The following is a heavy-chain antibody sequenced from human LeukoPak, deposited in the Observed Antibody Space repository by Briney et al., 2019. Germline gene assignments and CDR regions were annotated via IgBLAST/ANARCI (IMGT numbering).Heavy chain of an antibody. CDR1: GFTFSSYS. J-gene: IGHJ4*02. CDR3: ARDPYYYGSGSPSPFDC. D-gene: IGHD3-10*01. Sequence: GGSLRLSCAASGFTFSSYSMNWVRQAPGKGLEWVSSISSSSSYIYYADSVKGRFTISRDNAKNSRYLQMNSLRAEDTAVYYCARDPYYYGSGSPSPFDCWGQGTLVTVSS. CDR2: ISSSSSYI. V-gene: IGHV3-21*01.